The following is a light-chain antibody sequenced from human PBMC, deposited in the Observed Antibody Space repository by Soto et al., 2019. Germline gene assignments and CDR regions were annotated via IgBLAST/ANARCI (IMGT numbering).Light chain of an antibody. CDR1: SSDVGSYNF. V-gene: IGLV2-23*01. CDR3: CSYAGPSTI. Sequence: QAVVTQPASVSGSPGQSITISCTGTSSDVGSYNFVSWFQQHPGKVPKLIIYEGTERPSGVSNRFSASKSGNTASLTISGLQPEDEADYYCCSYAGPSTIFGGWTKLTVL. CDR2: EGT. J-gene: IGLJ2*01.